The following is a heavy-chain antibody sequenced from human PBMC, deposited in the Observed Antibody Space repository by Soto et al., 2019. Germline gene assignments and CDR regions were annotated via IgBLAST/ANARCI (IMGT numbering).Heavy chain of an antibody. D-gene: IGHD3-9*01. CDR3: AHSYSRNYYDILTGYYKEWGYFDY. Sequence: SGPTLVNPTQTLTPTCTFSGFSLSTSGVGVGWIRQPPGKALGWLALIYWDDDKRYSPSLKSRLTITKDTSKNQVVLTMTNMDPVDTATYYCAHSYSRNYYDILTGYYKEWGYFDYWGQGTLVTVSS. CDR2: IYWDDDK. CDR1: GFSLSTSGVG. J-gene: IGHJ4*02. V-gene: IGHV2-5*02.